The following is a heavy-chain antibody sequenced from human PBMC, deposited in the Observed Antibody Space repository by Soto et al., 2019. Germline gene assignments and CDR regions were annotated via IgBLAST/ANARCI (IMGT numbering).Heavy chain of an antibody. D-gene: IGHD2-2*02. J-gene: IGHJ1*01. CDR3: ARGPLRYQLLYTYFQH. Sequence: PSETLSLTCAVYGGSFSGYYWSWIRQPPGKGLEWIGEINHSGSTNYNPSLKSRVTISVDTSKNQFSLKLSSVTAADTAVYYCARGPLRYQLLYTYFQHWGQGTLVTSPQ. CDR2: INHSGST. CDR1: GGSFSGYY. V-gene: IGHV4-34*01.